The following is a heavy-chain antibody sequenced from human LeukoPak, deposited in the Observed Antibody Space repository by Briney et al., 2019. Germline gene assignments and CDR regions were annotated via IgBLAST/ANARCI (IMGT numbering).Heavy chain of an antibody. CDR1: GFTFSSYA. D-gene: IGHD4-17*01. V-gene: IGHV3-23*01. J-gene: IGHJ4*02. CDR2: ISGSGGST. CDR3: AKGQGLRGYGDPYYFDY. Sequence: GGSLRLSCVASGFTFSSYAMSWVRQAPGKGLEWVSAISGSGGSTYYADSVKGRFTISRDNSKNTLYLQMNSLRAEDTAVYYCAKGQGLRGYGDPYYFDYWGQGTLVTVSS.